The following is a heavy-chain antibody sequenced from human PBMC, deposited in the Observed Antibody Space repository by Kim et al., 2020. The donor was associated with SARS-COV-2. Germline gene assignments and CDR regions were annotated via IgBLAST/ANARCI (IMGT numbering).Heavy chain of an antibody. CDR2: ISGSGGST. D-gene: IGHD1-26*01. CDR1: GFTFSSYA. Sequence: GGSLRLSCAASGFTFSSYAMSWVRQAPGKGLEWVSAISGSGGSTYYADSVKGRFTISRDNSKNTLYLQMNSLRAEDTAVYYCAKSGGSYLGPWGGFDYWGQGTLVTVSS. CDR3: AKSGGSYLGPWGGFDY. V-gene: IGHV3-23*01. J-gene: IGHJ4*02.